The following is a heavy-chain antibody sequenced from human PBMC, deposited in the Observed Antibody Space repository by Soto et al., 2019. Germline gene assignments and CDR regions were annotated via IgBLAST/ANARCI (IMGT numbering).Heavy chain of an antibody. J-gene: IGHJ4*02. Sequence: GGSLRLSCAASGFTFSSYGMHWVRQAPGKGLEWVAVISYDGSNKYYADSVKGRFTISRDNSKNTLYLQMNSLRAEDTAVYYCAKVNGLWFGVSYFDYWGQGXLVTVYS. V-gene: IGHV3-30*18. CDR2: ISYDGSNK. CDR1: GFTFSSYG. CDR3: AKVNGLWFGVSYFDY. D-gene: IGHD3-10*01.